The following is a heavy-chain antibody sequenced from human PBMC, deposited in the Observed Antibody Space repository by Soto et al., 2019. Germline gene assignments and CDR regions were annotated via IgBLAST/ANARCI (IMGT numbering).Heavy chain of an antibody. CDR2: IYSGGST. J-gene: IGHJ6*02. Sequence: EVQLVESGGGLIQPGGSLRLSCAASGFTVSSNYMSWVRQAPGKGLEWVSVIYSGGSTYYADSVKGRFTISRDNSKNTLYPQMNSLRAEDTAVYYCARDSDSLEDRNYYYGMDVWGQGTTVTVSS. V-gene: IGHV3-66*03. D-gene: IGHD2-15*01. CDR3: ARDSDSLEDRNYYYGMDV. CDR1: GFTVSSNY.